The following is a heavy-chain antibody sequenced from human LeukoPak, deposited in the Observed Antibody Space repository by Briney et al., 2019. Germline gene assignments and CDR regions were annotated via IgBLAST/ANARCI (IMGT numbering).Heavy chain of an antibody. D-gene: IGHD3-9*01. CDR1: GYTFTSYG. J-gene: IGHJ4*02. V-gene: IGHV1-2*02. Sequence: ASVKVSCKASGYTFTSYGISWVRQAPGQGLEWMGWINPNSGGTNYAQKFQGRVTMTRDTSISTAYMELSRLRSDDTAVYYCARGLTYYDILTGYFPSTSFDYWGQGTLVTVSS. CDR2: INPNSGGT. CDR3: ARGLTYYDILTGYFPSTSFDY.